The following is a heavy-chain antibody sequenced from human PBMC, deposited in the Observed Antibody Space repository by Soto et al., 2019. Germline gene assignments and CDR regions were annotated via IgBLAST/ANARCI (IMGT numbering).Heavy chain of an antibody. V-gene: IGHV3-23*01. CDR1: GFSFSNYA. Sequence: PVGSLRLSCATSGFSFSNYAMSWVRQAPGKGLEWVAAITSVGYTYYVDSLKGRFAISRDNSKNTLYLRMSSLRAEDTAVYYCAKDLIDYSNSYFDYWGQGTLVTVSS. CDR3: AKDLIDYSNSYFDY. CDR2: ITSVGYT. J-gene: IGHJ4*02. D-gene: IGHD4-4*01.